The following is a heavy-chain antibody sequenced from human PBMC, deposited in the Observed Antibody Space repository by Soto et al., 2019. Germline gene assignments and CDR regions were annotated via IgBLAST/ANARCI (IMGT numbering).Heavy chain of an antibody. D-gene: IGHD5-12*01. CDR3: AGGQGFGGNSYGFDV. J-gene: IGHJ3*01. V-gene: IGHV1-69*12. CDR1: GGSFSREA. CDR2: ILPIFGTA. Sequence: QVQLVQSGAEVKKPGSSVKVSCKASGGSFSREAINWVRQAPGQGPEWMGGILPIFGTADYEQKFQGRVTVTADVSTNTAYMELSSVGSEDTAVDNCAGGQGFGGNSYGFDVWGHGTMVTVSS.